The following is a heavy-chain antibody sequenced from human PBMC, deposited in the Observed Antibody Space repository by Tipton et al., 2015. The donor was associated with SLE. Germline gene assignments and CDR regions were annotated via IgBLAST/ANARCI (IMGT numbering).Heavy chain of an antibody. CDR3: ARYNWNYGRWFDP. CDR1: GDSISSNNYY. CDR2: IHYTGTS. V-gene: IGHV4-39*01. J-gene: IGHJ5*02. Sequence: TLSLTCTVSGDSISSNNYYWGWIRQPPGKGLEWIANIHYTGTSYHNPSLKSRVTTSVDTSRNQFSLKLSSVTAADTAVYYCARYNWNYGRWFDPWGQGTLVTVSS. D-gene: IGHD1-1*01.